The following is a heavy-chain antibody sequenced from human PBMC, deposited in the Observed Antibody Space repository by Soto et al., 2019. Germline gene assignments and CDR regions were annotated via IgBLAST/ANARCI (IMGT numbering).Heavy chain of an antibody. J-gene: IGHJ4*02. V-gene: IGHV3-9*01. CDR3: AKPDQLGYCSGGSCYGEFYFDY. Sequence: GGSLRLSCAASGFTFDDYAMHWVRQAPGKGLEWVSGISWNSGSIGYADSVKGRFTISRDNAKNSLYLQMNSLRAEDTALYYCAKPDQLGYCSGGSCYGEFYFDYWGQGTLVTVSS. CDR2: ISWNSGSI. D-gene: IGHD2-15*01. CDR1: GFTFDDYA.